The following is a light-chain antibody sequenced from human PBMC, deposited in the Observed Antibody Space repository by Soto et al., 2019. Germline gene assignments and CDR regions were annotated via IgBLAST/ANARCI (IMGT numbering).Light chain of an antibody. CDR2: EDK. Sequence: NFMLTQPHSVSESPGKTVTISCTRSSGSIASNYVQWYQQRPGSSPTSVTYEDKVRPSGVPDRFSGSIDTSSNSASLTISGLKTEDEADYYCQSYDSSNHVVFGGGTKLTVL. CDR1: SGSIASNY. CDR3: QSYDSSNHVV. V-gene: IGLV6-57*01. J-gene: IGLJ2*01.